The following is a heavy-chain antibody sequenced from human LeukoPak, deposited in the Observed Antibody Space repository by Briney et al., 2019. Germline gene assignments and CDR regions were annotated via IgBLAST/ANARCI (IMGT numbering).Heavy chain of an antibody. CDR1: GVSFSSYW. CDR2: IKQDGSEE. CDR3: ARDAYYDFWSGYPRYFDY. D-gene: IGHD3-3*01. J-gene: IGHJ4*02. Sequence: PGGSLRLSCAVSGVSFSSYWMSWVRQAPGKGREGVANIKQDGSEEYYVESVKGRFTISTDNAKNSLYLQMNSLRAEDTAVYYCARDAYYDFWSGYPRYFDYWGQGTLVTVSS. V-gene: IGHV3-7*01.